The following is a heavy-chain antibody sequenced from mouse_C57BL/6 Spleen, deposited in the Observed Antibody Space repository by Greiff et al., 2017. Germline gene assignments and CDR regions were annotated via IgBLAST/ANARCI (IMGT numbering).Heavy chain of an antibody. Sequence: EVQLQQSGPELVKPGASVKISCKASGYTFTDYYMNWVKQSHGKSLEWIGDINPNNGGTSYNQKFKGKATLTVDKSSSTAYMELRSLTSEDSAVYYCERGGVGRGGYWGQGTTLTASS. CDR3: ERGGVGRGGY. CDR1: GYTFTDYY. V-gene: IGHV1-26*01. J-gene: IGHJ2*01. CDR2: INPNNGGT.